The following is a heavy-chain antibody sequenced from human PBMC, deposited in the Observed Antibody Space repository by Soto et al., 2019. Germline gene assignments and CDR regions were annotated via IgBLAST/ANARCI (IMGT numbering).Heavy chain of an antibody. J-gene: IGHJ5*02. V-gene: IGHV3-23*01. CDR3: AKGGPFTGGFDP. CDR1: GLTLRSYA. D-gene: IGHD3-16*01. CDR2: ITGLSAVP. Sequence: EGQLLQSGGDLVQPGGSLRLSCAGSGLTLRSYAMTWIRQTPEKGLEWVSTITGLSAVPSYADSVNGRFTVSRDNSKNTLYQQMNSLRPDDTAIYYCAKGGPFTGGFDPWGQGTLVTVSA.